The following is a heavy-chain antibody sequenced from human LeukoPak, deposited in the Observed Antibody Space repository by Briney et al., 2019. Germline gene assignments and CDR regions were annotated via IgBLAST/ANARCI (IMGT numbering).Heavy chain of an antibody. CDR1: GFTFSSYG. CDR3: ARDLRYFDWSLNYFDY. Sequence: GGSLRLSCAASGFTFSSYGMHWVRQAPGKGLEWVSYISSSGSTIYYADSVKGRFTISRDNAKNSLYLQMNSLRAEDTAVYYCARDLRYFDWSLNYFDYWGQGTLVTVSS. D-gene: IGHD3-9*01. J-gene: IGHJ4*02. V-gene: IGHV3-48*04. CDR2: ISSSGSTI.